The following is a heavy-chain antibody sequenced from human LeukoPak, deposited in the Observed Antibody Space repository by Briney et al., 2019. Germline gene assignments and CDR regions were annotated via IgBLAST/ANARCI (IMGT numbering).Heavy chain of an antibody. Sequence: SVKVSCKASGGTFSSYAISWVRQAPGQGLEWMGGIIPIFGTANYAQKFQGRVTITTDESTSTAYMGLSSLRSEDTAVYYCARDGREGDLDFDYWGQGTLVTVSS. J-gene: IGHJ4*02. D-gene: IGHD2-15*01. CDR2: IIPIFGTA. V-gene: IGHV1-69*05. CDR3: ARDGREGDLDFDY. CDR1: GGTFSSYA.